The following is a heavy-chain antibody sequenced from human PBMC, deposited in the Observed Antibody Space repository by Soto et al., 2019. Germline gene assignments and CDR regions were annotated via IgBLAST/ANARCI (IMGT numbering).Heavy chain of an antibody. CDR1: GGSFSGYY. CDR2: INHSGST. Sequence: QVQLQQWGAGLLKPSETLSLTCAVYGGSFSGYYWSWIRQPPGKGLEWIGEINHSGSTNYNPSLKSRVTISVDTSKNQFSLKLSSVTAADTAVYYCVSPMRMDVWGQGTTVTVSS. V-gene: IGHV4-34*01. J-gene: IGHJ6*02. CDR3: VSPMRMDV.